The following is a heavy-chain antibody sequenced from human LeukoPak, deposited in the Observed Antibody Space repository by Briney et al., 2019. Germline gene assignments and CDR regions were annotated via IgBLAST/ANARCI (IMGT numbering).Heavy chain of an antibody. V-gene: IGHV1-69*10. CDR1: GDSFNSFA. Sequence: SVKVSCKASGDSFNSFAISWVRRAPGQGLEWMGGIIPVFGITNYPQKFQDRVTITAHKSTNTVYMELRSLRSDDTSVYYCARTKDLAAAGSFFDSWGQGTLVTVSS. CDR3: ARTKDLAAAGSFFDS. J-gene: IGHJ4*02. CDR2: IIPVFGIT. D-gene: IGHD6-13*01.